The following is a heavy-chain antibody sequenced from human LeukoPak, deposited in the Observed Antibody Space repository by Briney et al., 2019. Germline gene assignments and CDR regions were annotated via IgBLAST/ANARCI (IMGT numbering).Heavy chain of an antibody. J-gene: IGHJ4*02. D-gene: IGHD6-19*01. CDR2: ITSSGPHM. CDR1: GFTFSSYV. Sequence: RGSLRLSCAASGFTFSSYVMHWVRQAPGKGLEWVGTITSSGPHMYYGDSLKGRFTISRDNAKNSVFLQMDSLRAEDTAVYYCTRDGSGWSRDSWGQGTLVTVSS. CDR3: TRDGSGWSRDS. V-gene: IGHV3-21*01.